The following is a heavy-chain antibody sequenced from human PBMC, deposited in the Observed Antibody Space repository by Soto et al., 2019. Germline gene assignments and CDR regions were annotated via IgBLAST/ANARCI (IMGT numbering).Heavy chain of an antibody. D-gene: IGHD2-2*01. V-gene: IGHV4-31*03. CDR3: ARQTTYSSSWFDY. CDR1: GGSISSGGYY. Sequence: SETLSLTCTVSGGSISSGGYYWSWIRQHPEKGLEWIGYIYYTGNTYYNTSLKSRVTISVDTSNNQFSLKLSSVTAADTALYYCARQTTYSSSWFDYWGHGTLVTVSS. J-gene: IGHJ5*01. CDR2: IYYTGNT.